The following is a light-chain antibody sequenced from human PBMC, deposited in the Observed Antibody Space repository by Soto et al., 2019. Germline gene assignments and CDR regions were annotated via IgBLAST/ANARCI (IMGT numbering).Light chain of an antibody. Sequence: DIQMTQSPSTLSASVGDRVTITCRASQSISSWLAWYQQKPGKAPKLLIYDAFSLESGVPSRFSGSGSGTEFTLAISSPQPDDFATYYCQQYNSYSGTFGQGTKVEIK. V-gene: IGKV1-5*01. CDR1: QSISSW. CDR2: DAF. J-gene: IGKJ1*01. CDR3: QQYNSYSGT.